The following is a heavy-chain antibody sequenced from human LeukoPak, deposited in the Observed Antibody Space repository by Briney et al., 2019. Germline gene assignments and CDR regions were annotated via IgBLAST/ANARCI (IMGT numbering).Heavy chain of an antibody. CDR2: ISNDGSNK. CDR3: AKGGPNFNWFDP. J-gene: IGHJ5*02. Sequence: GGSLRLSCAASGFTFSSYGMHWVRQAPGKGLEWVAVISNDGSNKYYADSVKGRFTISRDNSKNTLYLQMNSLRAEDTAVYYCAKGGPNFNWFDPWGQGTLVTVSS. CDR1: GFTFSSYG. D-gene: IGHD4/OR15-4a*01. V-gene: IGHV3-30*18.